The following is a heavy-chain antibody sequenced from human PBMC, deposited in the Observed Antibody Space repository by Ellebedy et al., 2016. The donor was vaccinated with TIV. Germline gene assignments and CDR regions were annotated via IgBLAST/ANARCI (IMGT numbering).Heavy chain of an antibody. CDR1: GFTFSSYG. D-gene: IGHD6-13*01. Sequence: GGSLRLSXVASGFTFSSYGMHWVRQAPGKGLEWVAVIWYDGSNKYYADSVKGRFTISRDDSKNTLYVQMNSLRAEDTAVYYCAKPSDPNPGYSASWATYFDYWGQGTLVTVSS. J-gene: IGHJ4*02. V-gene: IGHV3-30*02. CDR3: AKPSDPNPGYSASWATYFDY. CDR2: IWYDGSNK.